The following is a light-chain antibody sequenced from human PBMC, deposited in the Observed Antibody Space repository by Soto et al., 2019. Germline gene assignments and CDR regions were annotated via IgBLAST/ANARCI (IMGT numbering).Light chain of an antibody. J-gene: IGLJ2*01. Sequence: QSVLTQPPSVSGAPGQRVTISCTGSSSNIGANYDVHWHQQLPGTAPKLLIFGNHNRPSGVPDRFSGSKSGTSASLAITGLQAEDEADYYCQCYDSSLRGVLFGGGTKVTVL. CDR1: SSNIGANYD. V-gene: IGLV1-40*01. CDR3: QCYDSSLRGVL. CDR2: GNH.